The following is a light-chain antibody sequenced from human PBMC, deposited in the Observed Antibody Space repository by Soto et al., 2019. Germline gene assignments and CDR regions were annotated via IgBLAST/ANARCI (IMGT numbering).Light chain of an antibody. V-gene: IGKV3-15*01. J-gene: IGKJ1*01. CDR2: GAS. CDR1: QGVYRN. Sequence: EIVMTQSPATLSVSPGARATLTCRASQGVYRNLAWYQQKPGQAPRLLIYGASTRATGIPARFSGSGSGTEFTLTISSLQSEDFAVYYCQQYNNWPMWTFGQGTKVDI. CDR3: QQYNNWPMWT.